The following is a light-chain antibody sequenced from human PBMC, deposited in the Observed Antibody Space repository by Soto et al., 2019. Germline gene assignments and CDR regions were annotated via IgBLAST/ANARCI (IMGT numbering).Light chain of an antibody. Sequence: DIQMTQSPSTLSDSVGDRVTITCRASQSISSWLAWYQQKPGKAPKLLIYDASSLESGVPSMFSGSGSGTEFTLTISSLQPDDFATYYCLQYNSYPWTFGQGTKVEIK. CDR2: DAS. CDR1: QSISSW. V-gene: IGKV1-5*01. J-gene: IGKJ1*01. CDR3: LQYNSYPWT.